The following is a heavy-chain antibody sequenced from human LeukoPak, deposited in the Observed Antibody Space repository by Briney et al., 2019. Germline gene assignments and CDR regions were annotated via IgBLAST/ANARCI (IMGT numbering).Heavy chain of an antibody. CDR1: GFTFTSYS. Sequence: GGSLRLSCAASGFTFTSYSMNWVRQAPGKGLEWVSTISGGGGSTYYADSVKGRFTISRDNSKNTLYLQVNSLRAEDTAVYYCAKGGTWDVTPVDYWGQGTLVTVYS. J-gene: IGHJ4*02. V-gene: IGHV3-23*01. CDR2: ISGGGGST. D-gene: IGHD1-26*01. CDR3: AKGGTWDVTPVDY.